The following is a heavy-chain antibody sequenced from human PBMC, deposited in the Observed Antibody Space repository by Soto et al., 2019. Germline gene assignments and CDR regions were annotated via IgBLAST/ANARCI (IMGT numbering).Heavy chain of an antibody. D-gene: IGHD3-22*01. J-gene: IGHJ6*02. CDR2: ISGTGDTK. CDR3: AIGGGQIYYAGMEV. Sequence: QVQLVESGGGLVKPGESLRLSCVASGFFFSDYYISWIRQAPGKGLECVAYISGTGDTKYYAESVRGRFTISRDNTKKSVFLQVNSLRADDTAVYYCAIGGGQIYYAGMEVWGQGTTVTVSS. V-gene: IGHV3-11*01. CDR1: GFFFSDYY.